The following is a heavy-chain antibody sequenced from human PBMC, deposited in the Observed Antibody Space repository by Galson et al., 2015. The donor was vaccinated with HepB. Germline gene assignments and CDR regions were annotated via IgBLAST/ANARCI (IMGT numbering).Heavy chain of an antibody. CDR1: GDSVSSNSAA. D-gene: IGHD2-15*01. V-gene: IGHV6-1*01. CDR2: TYYRSEWYN. CDR3: ARDQVVVVVAATRLGYYYGMDV. J-gene: IGHJ6*02. Sequence: CAISGDSVSSNSAAWNWIRQSPSRGLEWLGRTYYRSEWYNDCAVSVKSRITINPDTSKNQFSLQLNSVTPEDTAVYYCARDQVVVVVAATRLGYYYGMDVWGQGTTVTVSS.